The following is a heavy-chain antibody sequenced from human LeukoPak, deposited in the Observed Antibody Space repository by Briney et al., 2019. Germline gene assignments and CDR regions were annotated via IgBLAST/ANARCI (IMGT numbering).Heavy chain of an antibody. CDR2: INHSGST. D-gene: IGHD3-16*01. CDR3: ARDLSFGWFDP. CDR1: GGSFSGYY. J-gene: IGHJ5*02. V-gene: IGHV4-34*01. Sequence: PSETLSLTCAVYGGSFSGYYWSWIRQPPGKGLEWIGEINHSGSTNYNPSLKSRVTISVDTSKNQFSLKLSSVTAADTAVYYCARDLSFGWFDPWGQGTLVTVSS.